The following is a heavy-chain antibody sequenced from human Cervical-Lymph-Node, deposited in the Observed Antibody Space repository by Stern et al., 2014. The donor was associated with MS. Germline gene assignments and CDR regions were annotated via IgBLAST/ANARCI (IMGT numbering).Heavy chain of an antibody. CDR3: ARTWIAVRNTKWFDP. D-gene: IGHD6-6*01. V-gene: IGHV4-34*01. Sequence: QVQLQQWGAGLLKPSETLSLTCAVYGGSFDAFYWSWIRQPPGKGLEWIWEISHSGYTNYNQSLNSRVTISVDTSKNQFSLKMSSVTAADTAVYYCARTWIAVRNTKWFDPWGQGTLVTVSS. J-gene: IGHJ5*02. CDR2: ISHSGYT. CDR1: GGSFDAFY.